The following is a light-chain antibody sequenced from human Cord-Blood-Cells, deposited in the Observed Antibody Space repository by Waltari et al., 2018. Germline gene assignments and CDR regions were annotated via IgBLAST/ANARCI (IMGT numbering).Light chain of an antibody. V-gene: IGKV1-39*01. Sequence: IQVTQFPSSLSASVADGVTITCRASQSISSYLNWYQQKPGKAPKLLIYAASSLQSGVPSRFSGSGSGTDFTLTISSLQPEDFATYYCQQSYSTPPFTFGPGTKVDIK. CDR1: QSISSY. J-gene: IGKJ3*01. CDR2: AAS. CDR3: QQSYSTPPFT.